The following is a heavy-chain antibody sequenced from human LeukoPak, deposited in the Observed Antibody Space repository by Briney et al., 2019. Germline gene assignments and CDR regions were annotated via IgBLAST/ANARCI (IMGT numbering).Heavy chain of an antibody. V-gene: IGHV3-23*01. CDR1: GFTVTSYG. J-gene: IGHJ6*03. D-gene: IGHD3-16*01. CDR3: AREPYYTDV. Sequence: PGGSLRLSCAASGFTVTSYGMTWVRQAPGKGLEWVSSFSGTDGGTYYADSVKGRFTISRDNSKNTLYLQMNSLRLEDTAMYYCAREPYYTDVWGKGTTVTVSS. CDR2: FSGTDGGT.